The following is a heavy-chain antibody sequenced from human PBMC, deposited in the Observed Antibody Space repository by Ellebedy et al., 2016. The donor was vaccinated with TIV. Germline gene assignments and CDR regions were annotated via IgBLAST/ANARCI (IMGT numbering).Heavy chain of an antibody. D-gene: IGHD2-8*02. V-gene: IGHV1-18*01. CDR1: GYTFTSYG. CDR2: ISAYNGNT. Sequence: ASVKVSXXASGYTFTSYGISWVRQAPGQGLEWMGWISAYNGNTNYAQKLQGRVTMTTDTSTSTAYMELRSLRSDDTAVYYCARTTEPLVPYYFDYWGQGTLVTVSS. CDR3: ARTTEPLVPYYFDY. J-gene: IGHJ4*02.